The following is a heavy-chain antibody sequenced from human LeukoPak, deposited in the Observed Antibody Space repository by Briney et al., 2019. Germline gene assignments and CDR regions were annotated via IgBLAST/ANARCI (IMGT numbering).Heavy chain of an antibody. CDR2: INPSGGST. CDR1: GYTFTSYY. J-gene: IGHJ6*02. V-gene: IGHV1-46*01. Sequence: ASVKVSCKASGYTFTSYYMHWVRQAPGQGLEWMGIINPSGGSTSYAQKFQGRVTMTRDTSTSTVYMELSSLRSEDTAVYYCARVRTRITIFENGVDVWGQGTTVTVSS. CDR3: ARVRTRITIFENGVDV. D-gene: IGHD3-3*01.